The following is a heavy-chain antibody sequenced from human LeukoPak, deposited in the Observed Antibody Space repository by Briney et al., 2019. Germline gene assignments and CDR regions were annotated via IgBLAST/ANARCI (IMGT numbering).Heavy chain of an antibody. D-gene: IGHD3-16*01. Sequence: SETLSLTCAVYGGSFSGYYWGWIRQPAGKGLEWIGRIYTSGSTNYNPSLKSRVTVSVDTSKNQFSLKLSSVTAADTAVYYCARVRSKDVWRGYGTYYYYYYMDVWGKGTTVTISS. CDR2: IYTSGST. V-gene: IGHV4-59*10. CDR1: GGSFSGYY. CDR3: ARVRSKDVWRGYGTYYYYYYMDV. J-gene: IGHJ6*03.